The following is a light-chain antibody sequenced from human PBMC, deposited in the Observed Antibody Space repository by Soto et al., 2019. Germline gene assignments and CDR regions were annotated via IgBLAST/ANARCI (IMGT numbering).Light chain of an antibody. Sequence: DIVMTQSPATLSVSPGERATLSCRASQSVSSNLAWYQQIPGQAPRLLIYGASTRATGIPARFSGSGSGTAFTLTISSLQSEDFAVYYCQQYNNWPPLTFGGGTKVDIK. CDR2: GAS. CDR1: QSVSSN. J-gene: IGKJ4*01. V-gene: IGKV3-15*01. CDR3: QQYNNWPPLT.